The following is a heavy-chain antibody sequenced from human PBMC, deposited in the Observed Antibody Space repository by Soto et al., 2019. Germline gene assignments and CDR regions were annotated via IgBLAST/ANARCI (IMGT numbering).Heavy chain of an antibody. CDR2: INHSGST. Sequence: SETLSLTCAVYGGSFSGYYWSWIRQPPGKGLEWIGEINHSGSTNYNPSLKSRVTISVDTSKNQFSLKLSSVTAADTAVYYCARGPWRHCSSTSCLIVYWGQGTLVTVSS. CDR3: ARGPWRHCSSTSCLIVY. J-gene: IGHJ4*02. V-gene: IGHV4-34*01. CDR1: GGSFSGYY. D-gene: IGHD2-2*01.